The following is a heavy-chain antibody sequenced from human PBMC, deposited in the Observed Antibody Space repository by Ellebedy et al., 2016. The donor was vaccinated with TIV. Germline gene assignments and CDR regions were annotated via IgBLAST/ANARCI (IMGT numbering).Heavy chain of an antibody. CDR2: IYTNSGLT. J-gene: IGHJ4*02. CDR1: GYIFTGYY. V-gene: IGHV1-2*02. D-gene: IGHD4-23*01. CDR3: ASDLGGKSRRNYFDY. Sequence: ASVKVSCKASGYIFTGYYMHWVRQAPGQGLEWMGWIYTNSGLTKCTEKFQGRVTMTRDTSMTTVYMELRRVRADDTAIYYCASDLGGKSRRNYFDYWGQGTLVTVSS.